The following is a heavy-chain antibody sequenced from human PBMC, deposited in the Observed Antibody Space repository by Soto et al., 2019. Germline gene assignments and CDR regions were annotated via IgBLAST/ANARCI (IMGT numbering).Heavy chain of an antibody. D-gene: IGHD3-10*01. CDR2: TYYRSKWYN. V-gene: IGHV6-1*01. J-gene: IGHJ6*02. CDR1: GDSVSSNSAA. CDR3: ARETQYYYGSGSYIGDYYYYGIDV. Sequence: PSQTLSLTCAISGDSVSSNSAAWNWIRQSPSRGLEWLGRTYYRSKWYNDYAVSVKSRISINPDTSKNQFSLQLNSVTPEDTAVYYCARETQYYYGSGSYIGDYYYYGIDVWGQGTTVTVSS.